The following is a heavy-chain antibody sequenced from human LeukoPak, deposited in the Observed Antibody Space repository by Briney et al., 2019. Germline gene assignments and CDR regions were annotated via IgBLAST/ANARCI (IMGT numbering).Heavy chain of an antibody. V-gene: IGHV1-18*01. CDR2: ISAYNGNT. J-gene: IGHJ6*03. CDR1: GYTFTSYG. CDR3: ARGRDFWSGYYTVDYYYYMDV. Sequence: ASVKVSCKASGYTFTSYGISWVRQAPGQGLEWMGWISAYNGNTNYAQKLQGRVTMTTDTSTSTAYMELRSLRSDDTAVYYCARGRDFWSGYYTVDYYYYMDVWGKGTTVTVSS. D-gene: IGHD3-3*01.